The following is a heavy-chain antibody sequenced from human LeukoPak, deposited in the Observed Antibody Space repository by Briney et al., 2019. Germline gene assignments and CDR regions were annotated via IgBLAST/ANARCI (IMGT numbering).Heavy chain of an antibody. CDR3: ARDRPVADAFDI. V-gene: IGHV3-21*01. J-gene: IGHJ3*02. CDR1: GFTFSSYS. D-gene: IGHD6-19*01. Sequence: GGSLRLSCAASGFTFSSYSMNWVRQAPGKGLEWVSSISSSSSYIYYADSVKGRFTISRDNAKNSLYLQMNGLRAEDTAVYYCARDRPVADAFDIWGQGTMVTVSS. CDR2: ISSSSSYI.